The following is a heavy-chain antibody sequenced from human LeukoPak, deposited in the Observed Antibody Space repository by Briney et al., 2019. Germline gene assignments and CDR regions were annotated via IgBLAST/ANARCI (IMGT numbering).Heavy chain of an antibody. CDR2: IYYSGST. CDR3: ASGYYYDRGADY. Sequence: PSETLSLTCTVSGGSISSSSYYWGWIRQPPGKGLEWIENIYYSGSTYYNPSLKSRVTISVDTSKNQFSLKVSSVTAADTAVYYCASGYYYDRGADYWGQGTLVTVSS. D-gene: IGHD3-22*01. CDR1: GGSISSSSYY. J-gene: IGHJ4*02. V-gene: IGHV4-39*01.